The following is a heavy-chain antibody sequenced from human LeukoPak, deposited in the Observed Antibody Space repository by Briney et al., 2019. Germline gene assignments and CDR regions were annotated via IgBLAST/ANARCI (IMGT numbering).Heavy chain of an antibody. D-gene: IGHD3-22*01. CDR2: INPSGGST. CDR3: ARDDSSGYLSAEYFQH. Sequence: ASVKVSCKASGYTFTSYYMHRVRQAPGQGLEWMGIINPSGGSTSYAQKFQGRVTMTRDTSTSTVYMELSSLRSEDTAVYYCARDDSSGYLSAEYFQHWGQGTLVTVSS. V-gene: IGHV1-46*01. CDR1: GYTFTSYY. J-gene: IGHJ1*01.